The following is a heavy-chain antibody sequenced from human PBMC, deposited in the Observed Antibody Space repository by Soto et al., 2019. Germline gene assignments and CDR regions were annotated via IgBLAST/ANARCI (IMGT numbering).Heavy chain of an antibody. V-gene: IGHV4-30-4*01. CDR2: IYYSAST. D-gene: IGHD6-13*01. J-gene: IGHJ6*02. CDR3: ARDRLAAAGNVVYDYYGMGV. CDR1: GGSISSGDYY. Sequence: SETLSLTCTVSGGSISSGDYYWSWIRQPPGKGLEGIGNIYYSASTYYNPSLKSRVTISVDTSKNQFSLKLSSVTAADTALYYCARDRLAAAGNVVYDYYGMGVWVQGTTVTVS.